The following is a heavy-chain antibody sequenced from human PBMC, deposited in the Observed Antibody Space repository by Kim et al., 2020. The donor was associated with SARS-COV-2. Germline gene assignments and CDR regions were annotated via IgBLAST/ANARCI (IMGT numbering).Heavy chain of an antibody. Sequence: GGSLRLSCAASGFTFGDAWMTWVRQVPGKGLEWVGRIKRKSNGGTIDYAAPVKGRFTMSRDDSKNTFYLQMNNLKIEDTGVYYCTSAQVEDYSDYWGQGTLVTVSS. J-gene: IGHJ4*02. CDR2: IKRKSNGGTI. CDR3: TSAQVEDYSDY. D-gene: IGHD1-26*01. CDR1: GFTFGDAW. V-gene: IGHV3-15*01.